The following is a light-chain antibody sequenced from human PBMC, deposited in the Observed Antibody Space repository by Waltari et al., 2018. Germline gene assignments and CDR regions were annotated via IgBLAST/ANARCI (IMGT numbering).Light chain of an antibody. Sequence: QSALTQPASVSGSPGQSITLSCTGTRSDVGSYNLVSWYQQHPGKAPKLMIYEGSKRPSGVSNRFSGSKSGNTASLTISGLQAEDEADYYCCSYAGSVVFGGGTKLTVL. CDR2: EGS. CDR3: CSYAGSVV. CDR1: RSDVGSYNL. J-gene: IGLJ2*01. V-gene: IGLV2-23*01.